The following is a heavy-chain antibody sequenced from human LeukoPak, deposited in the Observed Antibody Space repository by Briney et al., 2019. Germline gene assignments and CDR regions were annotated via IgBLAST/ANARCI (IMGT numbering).Heavy chain of an antibody. CDR1: GYSFTSYW. CDR3: ARQNWNDGVGDAFDI. CDR2: IYPGDSDT. D-gene: IGHD1-1*01. J-gene: IGHJ3*02. V-gene: IGHV5-51*01. Sequence: GESLKISCKGSGYSFTSYWIGWVRQMPGKGLEWMGIIYPGDSDTRYSPSFQGQVTISADKSISTAYLQWSSLKASDTAMNYCARQNWNDGVGDAFDIWGQGTMVTVSS.